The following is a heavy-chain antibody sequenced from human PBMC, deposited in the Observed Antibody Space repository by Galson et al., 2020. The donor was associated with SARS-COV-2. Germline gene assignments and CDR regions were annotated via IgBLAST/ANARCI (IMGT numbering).Heavy chain of an antibody. Sequence: ASVKVSCKVSGYTLTELSMHWVRQAPGKGLEWMGGFDPEDGETIYAQKFQGRVTMTEDTSTDTAYMELSSLRSEDTAVYYCATDRFTSMVIRKGDAFDIWGQGTMVTVSS. CDR3: ATDRFTSMVIRKGDAFDI. V-gene: IGHV1-24*01. D-gene: IGHD3-22*01. J-gene: IGHJ3*02. CDR1: GYTLTELS. CDR2: FDPEDGET.